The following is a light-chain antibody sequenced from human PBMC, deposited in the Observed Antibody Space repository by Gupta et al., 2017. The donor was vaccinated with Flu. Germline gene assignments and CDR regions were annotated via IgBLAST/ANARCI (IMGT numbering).Light chain of an antibody. CDR3: SSCISSSTMV. J-gene: IGLJ2*01. V-gene: IGLV2-14*01. CDR2: GVN. CDR1: SSDNGSYNY. Sequence: QSALTPPASVSGSPGQSITISCTGTSSDNGSYNYVSWYQQHPGHAPKLLIYGVNNRPSGVSQRFSASKSGDTASLTSSGLQAEDEADYYCSSCISSSTMVFGGGTKLTVL.